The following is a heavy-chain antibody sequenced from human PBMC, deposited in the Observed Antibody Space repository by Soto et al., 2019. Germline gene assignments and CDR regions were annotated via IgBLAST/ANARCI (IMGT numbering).Heavy chain of an antibody. J-gene: IGHJ4*02. CDR2: IKQDGSEK. V-gene: IGHV3-7*01. D-gene: IGHD3-22*01. CDR3: ARDVRFITPFDY. CDR1: GLSFRRYS. Sequence: PXXSRRLSFATSGLSFRRYSMRWLPRAPGKGLEWVANIKQDGSEKYYVDSVKGRFTISRDNAKNSLYLQMNRMRADDTAVYYCARDVRFITPFDYWGQGTLVTVSS.